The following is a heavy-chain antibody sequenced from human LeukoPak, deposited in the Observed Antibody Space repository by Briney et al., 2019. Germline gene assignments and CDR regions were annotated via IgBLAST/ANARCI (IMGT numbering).Heavy chain of an antibody. CDR2: INSDGNNT. J-gene: IGHJ5*01. CDR3: ARDNAPQTYSSGWFDS. CDR1: GFSFRTDW. D-gene: IGHD6-19*01. Sequence: PGGSLRLSCAASGFSFRTDWMHWVRQASGTGLVWVSRINSDGNNTNYAESVKGRFTISRDNAKNTLYLQMNSLRAEDSAVYYCARDNAPQTYSSGWFDSWGQGALVTVSS. V-gene: IGHV3-74*01.